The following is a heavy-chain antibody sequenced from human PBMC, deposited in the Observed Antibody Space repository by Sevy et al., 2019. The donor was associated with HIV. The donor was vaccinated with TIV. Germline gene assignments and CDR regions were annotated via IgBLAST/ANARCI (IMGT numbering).Heavy chain of an antibody. D-gene: IGHD3-22*01. V-gene: IGHV1-24*01. Sequence: ASVKVSCKVSGYTLTKLDMHWVRQAPGKGLEWMGGFDPEDGDTFYAQKFQGRVTMTEDTSTDTAYMELSSLRSEDTAVYYCTTMEYYHNIIGSSSGDYWGQGTLVTVSS. CDR1: GYTLTKLD. CDR3: TTMEYYHNIIGSSSGDY. J-gene: IGHJ4*02. CDR2: FDPEDGDT.